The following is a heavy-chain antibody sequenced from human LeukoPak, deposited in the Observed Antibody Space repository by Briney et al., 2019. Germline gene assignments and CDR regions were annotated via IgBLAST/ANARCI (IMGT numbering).Heavy chain of an antibody. V-gene: IGHV3-23*01. CDR1: GFTFSSYA. Sequence: GGSLRLSCAASGFTFSSYAMSWVRQAPGKGLEWVSAISGSGGSTYYADSVKGRFTISRDNSKNTLYLQMNSLRAEDTAVYYWARGGCSPPFDYWGQGTLVTVSS. CDR2: ISGSGGST. J-gene: IGHJ4*02. CDR3: ARGGCSPPFDY. D-gene: IGHD3-10*01.